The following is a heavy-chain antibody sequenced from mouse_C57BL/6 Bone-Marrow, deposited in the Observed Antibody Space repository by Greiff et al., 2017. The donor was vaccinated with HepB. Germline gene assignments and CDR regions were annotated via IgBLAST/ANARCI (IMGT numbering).Heavy chain of an antibody. D-gene: IGHD1-1*01. CDR2: IHPSDSDT. CDR1: GYTFTSYW. V-gene: IGHV1-74*01. J-gene: IGHJ1*03. CDR3: AIRGYYYGSSHWYFDV. Sequence: QVQLKQPGAELVKPGASVKVSCKASGYTFTSYWMHWVKQRPGQGLEWIGRIHPSDSDTNYNQKFKGKATLTVDKSSSTAYMQLSSLTSEDSAVYYCAIRGYYYGSSHWYFDVWGTGTTVTVSS.